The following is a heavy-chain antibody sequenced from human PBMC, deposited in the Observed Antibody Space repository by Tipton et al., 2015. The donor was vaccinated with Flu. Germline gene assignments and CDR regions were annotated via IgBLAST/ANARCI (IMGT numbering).Heavy chain of an antibody. Sequence: TLSLTCTVSGGSISSYYWSWIRQPPGKGLEWIGYIYYSGITNYNPSLKSRVTISVDTSKNQFSLRLSSVTAADTAVYYCARVGGDYRDTSGFIPWFDLWGQGTLVTVSS. CDR2: IYYSGIT. D-gene: IGHD3-22*01. CDR1: GGSISSYY. V-gene: IGHV4-59*01. J-gene: IGHJ5*02. CDR3: ARVGGDYRDTSGFIPWFDL.